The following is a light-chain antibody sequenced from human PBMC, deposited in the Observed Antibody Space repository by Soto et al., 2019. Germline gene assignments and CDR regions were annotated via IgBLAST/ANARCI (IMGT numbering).Light chain of an antibody. J-gene: IGLJ1*01. CDR2: EVS. V-gene: IGLV2-8*01. Sequence: QSALTQPPSASGSPGQSVTISCTGTSSDVGGYNYVSWYQQHPGKAPKLMIYEVSKRPSGVPDRFSGSKSGNTASLTVSGLQAEDEADYYCISYAGSNKLVFGPGTKVTVL. CDR3: ISYAGSNKLV. CDR1: SSDVGGYNY.